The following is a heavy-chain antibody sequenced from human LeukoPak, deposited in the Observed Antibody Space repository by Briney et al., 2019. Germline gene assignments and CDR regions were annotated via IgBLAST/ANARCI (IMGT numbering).Heavy chain of an antibody. V-gene: IGHV3-23*01. Sequence: PGGSLRLSCAASGFTFSSYAMSWVRQAPGKGLEWVSAISGSGGSTYYADSVKGRFTISRDNSKNTLYLQMNSLRAEDTAVYYCAKLPLAYYDSSGYSVYYFDYWGQGTLVTVSS. CDR1: GFTFSSYA. D-gene: IGHD3-22*01. CDR3: AKLPLAYYDSSGYSVYYFDY. CDR2: ISGSGGST. J-gene: IGHJ4*02.